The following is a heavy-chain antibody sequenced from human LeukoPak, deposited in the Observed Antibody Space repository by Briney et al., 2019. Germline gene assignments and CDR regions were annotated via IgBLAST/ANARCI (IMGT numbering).Heavy chain of an antibody. Sequence: GGSLRLSCAASGFTLSGYWMHWVRQAPGKGLEWVSRINSDGGRKSYVYSVKGRFTISRDTGKNTLYLQMNRLRVEDTAVYYCARSSAMMTAIKHYGMDVWGQGTTVIVSS. CDR2: INSDGGRK. CDR1: GFTLSGYW. J-gene: IGHJ6*02. D-gene: IGHD2-21*02. CDR3: ARSSAMMTAIKHYGMDV. V-gene: IGHV3-74*01.